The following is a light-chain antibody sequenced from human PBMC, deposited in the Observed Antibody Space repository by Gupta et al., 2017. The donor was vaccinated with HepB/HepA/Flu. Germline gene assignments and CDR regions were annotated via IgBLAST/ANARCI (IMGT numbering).Light chain of an antibody. CDR3: QHRNNWIFT. Sequence: EIVLPQSPATLSLSPGESATLSCRASQSLSSYLAWYQQKPGQAPRLLIYDASTRATGIPARFSGSGSGTDFTLTISSLEPEDVAVYYCQHRNNWIFTFGPGTKVDIK. J-gene: IGKJ3*01. CDR1: QSLSSY. V-gene: IGKV3-11*01. CDR2: DAS.